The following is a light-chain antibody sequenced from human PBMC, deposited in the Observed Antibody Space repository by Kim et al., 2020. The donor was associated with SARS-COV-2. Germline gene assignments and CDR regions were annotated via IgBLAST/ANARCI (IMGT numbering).Light chain of an antibody. CDR2: YDD. V-gene: IGLV1-36*01. J-gene: IGLJ2*01. Sequence: SVLTQPPSVSEAPRPRVTISCSGSSSNIGNNAVNWYQQLPGKAPKLLIYYDDLLPSGVSDRSSGSKSGTSASLAISGLQSEDEADYYCAAWDDRLKGVIFGGGT. CDR3: AAWDDRLKGVI. CDR1: SSNIGNNA.